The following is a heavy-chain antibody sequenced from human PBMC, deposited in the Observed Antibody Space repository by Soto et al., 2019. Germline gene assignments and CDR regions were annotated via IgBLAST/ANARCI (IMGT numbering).Heavy chain of an antibody. CDR3: ARATVTYYYSDY. V-gene: IGHV4-30-2*01. CDR1: GGSISSGGYS. Sequence: PSETLSLTCAVSGGSISSGGYSWSWIRQPAGKGLEWIGFIYHSGSTNYNPSLKSRVTMSVDRSKNQFSLKLRSVTAADTAVYYCARATVTYYYSDYWGQGTLVTVSS. CDR2: IYHSGST. J-gene: IGHJ4*02. D-gene: IGHD4-17*01.